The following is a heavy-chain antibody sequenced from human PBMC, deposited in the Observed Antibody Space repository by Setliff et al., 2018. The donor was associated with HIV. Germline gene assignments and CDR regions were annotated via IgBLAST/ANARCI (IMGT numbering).Heavy chain of an antibody. V-gene: IGHV5-51*01. J-gene: IGHJ5*02. D-gene: IGHD3-16*02. Sequence: GESLKISCKGFGYYFPKSWIVWVRQMPGKGLEWMGVIYPGDSDTMYSPVFEGQVTISVDTSINTAYLQWNSLKASDSGIYYCAKSSGSYPLGFDPWGQGTLVTVSS. CDR2: IYPGDSDT. CDR1: GYYFPKSW. CDR3: AKSSGSYPLGFDP.